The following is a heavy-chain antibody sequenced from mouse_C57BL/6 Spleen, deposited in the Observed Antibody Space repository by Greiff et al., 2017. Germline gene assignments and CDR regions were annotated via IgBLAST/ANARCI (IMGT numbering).Heavy chain of an antibody. CDR3: AKNYYYGSSRYAMDY. V-gene: IGHV2-4*01. Sequence: QVQLKESGPGLVQPSQSLSITCTVSGFSLTSYGVHWVRQPPGKGLEWLGVIWSGGSTDYNAAFISRLSISKDNSKSQVFFKMNSLQADDTAIYYCAKNYYYGSSRYAMDYWGQGTSVTVSS. CDR2: IWSGGST. J-gene: IGHJ4*01. CDR1: GFSLTSYG. D-gene: IGHD1-1*01.